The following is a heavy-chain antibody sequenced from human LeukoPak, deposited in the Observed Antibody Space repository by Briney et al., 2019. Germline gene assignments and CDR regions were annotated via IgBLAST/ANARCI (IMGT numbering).Heavy chain of an antibody. J-gene: IGHJ6*03. CDR2: IYYSEST. D-gene: IGHD2-2*02. CDR3: ASQCSSTSCYTRSRYSYYYMDV. V-gene: IGHV4-30-4*01. CDR1: GGSVSSVDYY. Sequence: PSETLSLTCTVSGGSVSSVDYYWSWIRQPPGKGLEWIGYIYYSESTFYNPSLRSRFTISVDTSNNQFSLKLRSVTAADTAVYYCASQCSSTSCYTRSRYSYYYMDVWGKGTTVTVSS.